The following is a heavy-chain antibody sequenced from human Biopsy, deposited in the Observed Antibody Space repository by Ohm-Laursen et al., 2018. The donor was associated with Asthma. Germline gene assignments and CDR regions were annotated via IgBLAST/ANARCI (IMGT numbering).Heavy chain of an antibody. CDR1: GYTFTRYG. CDR3: ARRSYNWDDIDS. CDR2: ISVYNGDT. Sequence: ASVKVSCNASGYTFTRYGIAWVRQAPGQGLEWVGWISVYNGDTNSAQKLQDRVTLTTDTYTDTAYMELRSLRSDDTAVYYCARRSYNWDDIDSWSQGTLVTVSS. J-gene: IGHJ4*02. D-gene: IGHD1-1*01. V-gene: IGHV1-18*01.